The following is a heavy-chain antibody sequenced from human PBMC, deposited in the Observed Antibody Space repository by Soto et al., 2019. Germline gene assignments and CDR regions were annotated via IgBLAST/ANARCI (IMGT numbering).Heavy chain of an antibody. J-gene: IGHJ6*02. Sequence: QVQLVQSGAEVKKPGSSVKVSCKASGDNLRRHAVSWVRQAPGQGLEWMGGIIPIFAKVHYAQDFQGRVTITADESTSTAYMELRSMRSEATAVYYCARGALAATGTVRVPWDFYYGMDVWGQGTTVTVSS. V-gene: IGHV1-69*01. CDR1: GDNLRRHA. CDR3: ARGALAATGTVRVPWDFYYGMDV. CDR2: IIPIFAKV. D-gene: IGHD6-13*01.